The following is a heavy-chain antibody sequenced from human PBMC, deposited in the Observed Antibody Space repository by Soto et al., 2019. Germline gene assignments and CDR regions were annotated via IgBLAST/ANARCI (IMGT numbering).Heavy chain of an antibody. CDR1: GFTFDDYA. V-gene: IGHV3-9*01. J-gene: IGHJ4*02. D-gene: IGHD4-17*01. CDR2: ISWNSGSI. CDR3: AKGTYGDYAGSIDY. Sequence: EVQLVESGGGLVQPGRSLRLSCAASGFTFDDYAMHWVRQAPGKGVEWVSGISWNSGSIGYADSVKGRFTISRDNAKNSLYLQMNSLRAEDTALYYCAKGTYGDYAGSIDYWGQGTLVTVSS.